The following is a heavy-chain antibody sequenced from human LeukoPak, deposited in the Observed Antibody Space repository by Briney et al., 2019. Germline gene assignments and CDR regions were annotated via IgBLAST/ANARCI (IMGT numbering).Heavy chain of an antibody. Sequence: GGSLRLSCAASGFTFSSYGMSWVRQAPGKGLEWVSVISGSGGSTYYADSVKGRFTISRDNAKNSLYLQMNSLRAEDTAVYYCAREYIAAAGTSFDYWGQGTLVTVSS. D-gene: IGHD6-13*01. J-gene: IGHJ4*02. CDR1: GFTFSSYG. V-gene: IGHV3-23*01. CDR3: AREYIAAAGTSFDY. CDR2: ISGSGGST.